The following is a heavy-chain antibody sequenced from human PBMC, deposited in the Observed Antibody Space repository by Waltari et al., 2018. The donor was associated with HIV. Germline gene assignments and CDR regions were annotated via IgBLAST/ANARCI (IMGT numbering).Heavy chain of an antibody. CDR2: ISWNSGGL. D-gene: IGHD5-12*01. CDR1: GFTFDVYA. V-gene: IGHV3-9*01. CDR3: AMLRTSDYDFSYFDY. Sequence: EVQLVESGGGLVQPGRSLRLSCVAYGFTFDVYAMHWVRHAPGTCLEGVSGISWNSGGLGYADSVKCRFTISRDNAKNAVYLQLNSLRTEDTALYFCAMLRTSDYDFSYFDYWGQGTLVTVSS. J-gene: IGHJ4*02.